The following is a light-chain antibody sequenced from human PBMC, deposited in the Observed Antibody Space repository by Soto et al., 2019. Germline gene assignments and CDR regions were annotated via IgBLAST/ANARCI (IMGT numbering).Light chain of an antibody. CDR3: QQLSLYPLT. CDR1: QGIRSY. V-gene: IGKV1-9*01. Sequence: IQLTQSTSFLSASVGDRVTITCRASQGIRSYLAWYQQKPGKVPNLLIYDAATLQSGVPSRFSGSGSGTEFTLTISILQPEDFATYYCQQLSLYPLTFVGGTKVEIK. J-gene: IGKJ4*01. CDR2: DAA.